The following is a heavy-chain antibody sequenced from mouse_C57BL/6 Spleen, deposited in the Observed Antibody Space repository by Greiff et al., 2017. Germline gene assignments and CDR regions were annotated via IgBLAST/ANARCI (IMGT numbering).Heavy chain of an antibody. CDR2: IRNKANNHAT. CDR3: TLFTTVVATEAMDY. CDR1: GFTFSDAW. D-gene: IGHD1-1*01. Sequence: EVMLVESGGGLVQPGGSMKLSCAASGFTFSDAWMDWVRQSPEKGLEWVAEIRNKANNHATYYAESVKGRFTISRDDSKSSVYLQMNSLRAEDTGIYYCTLFTTVVATEAMDYWGQGTSVTVSS. V-gene: IGHV6-6*01. J-gene: IGHJ4*01.